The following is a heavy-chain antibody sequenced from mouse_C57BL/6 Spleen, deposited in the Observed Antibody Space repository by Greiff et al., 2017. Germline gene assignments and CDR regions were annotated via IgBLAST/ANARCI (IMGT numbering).Heavy chain of an antibody. CDR2: IDPKSGGT. CDR1: GYTFTSYW. Sequence: QVQLQQPGAELVKPGASVKLSCKASGYTFTSYWMHWVKQRPGRGLEWIGRIDPKSGGTKYNEKFKSKATLTVDKPSSTAYMQLSSLTSEDAAVYYCARSSNSYFDYWGQGTTLTVSS. J-gene: IGHJ2*01. V-gene: IGHV1-72*01. CDR3: ARSSNSYFDY. D-gene: IGHD2-5*01.